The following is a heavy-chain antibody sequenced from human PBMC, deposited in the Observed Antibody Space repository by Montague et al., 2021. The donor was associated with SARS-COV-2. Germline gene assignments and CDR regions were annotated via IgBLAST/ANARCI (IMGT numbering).Heavy chain of an antibody. J-gene: IGHJ6*02. V-gene: IGHV4-34*01. D-gene: IGHD3-10*01. CDR1: GGSFSGYC. CDR2: INHSGST. Sequence: SETLSLTCAVYGGSFSGYCWSWIRQPPGKELEWIGEINHSGSTNYNPSLKSRVTISVDTSKNQFSLKLSSVTAADTAVYYCARVRYYGSGTSLGMDVWGQGTTVTVSS. CDR3: ARVRYYGSGTSLGMDV.